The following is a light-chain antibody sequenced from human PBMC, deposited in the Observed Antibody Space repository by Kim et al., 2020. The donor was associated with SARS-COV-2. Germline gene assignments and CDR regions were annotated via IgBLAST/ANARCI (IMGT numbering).Light chain of an antibody. Sequence: LCPGERATLSCRASQSGSRDSLAWYQQKPGQAPRLLIHGVSNRATGIPDRFSGSGSGTDFTLTISRLEPEDFAVYYCQQSATSRTFGQGTKVDIK. CDR2: GVS. V-gene: IGKV3-20*01. CDR1: QSGSRDS. CDR3: QQSATSRT. J-gene: IGKJ1*01.